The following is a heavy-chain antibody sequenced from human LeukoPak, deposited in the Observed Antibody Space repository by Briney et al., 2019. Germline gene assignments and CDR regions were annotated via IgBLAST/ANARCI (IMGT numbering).Heavy chain of an antibody. J-gene: IGHJ4*02. V-gene: IGHV1-69*04. CDR3: AGRNMVRGVLNFDY. D-gene: IGHD3-10*01. CDR1: GGTFSSYA. Sequence: SVKVSCKASGGTFSSYAISWVRQAPGQGLEWMGRIIPILGIANYAQKFQARVTITADKSTSTAYMELSSLRSEDTAVYYCAGRNMVRGVLNFDYWGQGTLVTVSS. CDR2: IIPILGIA.